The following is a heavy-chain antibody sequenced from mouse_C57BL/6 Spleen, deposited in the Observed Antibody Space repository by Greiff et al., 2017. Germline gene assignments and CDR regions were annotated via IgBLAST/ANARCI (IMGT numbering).Heavy chain of an antibody. J-gene: IGHJ3*01. CDR3: TRGGSFAY. CDR2: IYPGNSDT. V-gene: IGHV1-5*01. CDR1: GYTFTSYC. Sequence: EVQLQQSGTVLVRPGASVKMSCKTSGYTFTSYCMHWVKQRPGQGLEWIGAIYPGNSDTSYNQKFKGKAKLTAVTSASTVYMELSSLTNEDSAVYYGTRGGSFAYWGQGTLVTVSA.